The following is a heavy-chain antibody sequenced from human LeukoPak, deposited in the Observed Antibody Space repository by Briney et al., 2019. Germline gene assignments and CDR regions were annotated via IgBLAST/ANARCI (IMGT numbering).Heavy chain of an antibody. D-gene: IGHD6-19*01. CDR2: ISSSSSYT. CDR3: ARAKWLVTPFDY. Sequence: GGSLRLSCVASGFTFSSSNMNWIRQAPGKGLEWVSYISSSSSYTNYADSVKGRFTISRDNAKNSLYLQMNSLRAEDTAVYYCARAKWLVTPFDYWGQGTLVTVSS. CDR1: GFTFSSSN. V-gene: IGHV3-11*05. J-gene: IGHJ4*02.